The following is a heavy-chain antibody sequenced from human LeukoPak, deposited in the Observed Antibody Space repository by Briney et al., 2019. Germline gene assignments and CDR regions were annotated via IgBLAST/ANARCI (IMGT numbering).Heavy chain of an antibody. Sequence: SETLSLTCAVYGGSFSGYYWSWIRQPPGKGLEWIGEIYHSGTTNYSPSLKGRVTISVDTSKNQFSLRLSSVTAADTALYYCARRSHYNTSSGISYWGQGTLVTVSS. D-gene: IGHD6-6*01. CDR1: GGSFSGYY. CDR2: IYHSGTT. J-gene: IGHJ4*02. CDR3: ARRSHYNTSSGISY. V-gene: IGHV4-34*01.